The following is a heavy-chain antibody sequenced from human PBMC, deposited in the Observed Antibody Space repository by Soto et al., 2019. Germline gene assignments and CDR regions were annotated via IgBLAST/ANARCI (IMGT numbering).Heavy chain of an antibody. V-gene: IGHV1-8*01. Sequence: ASVKVSCKASGYTFTSYDINWVRQATGQGLEWMGWMNPNSGNTGYAQKFQGRVTMTRNTSISTAYMELSSLRSEDTAVYYCARGGELLWFGEPSEDYYYYGMDVWGQGTTVTVSS. D-gene: IGHD3-10*01. CDR3: ARGGELLWFGEPSEDYYYYGMDV. J-gene: IGHJ6*02. CDR1: GYTFTSYD. CDR2: MNPNSGNT.